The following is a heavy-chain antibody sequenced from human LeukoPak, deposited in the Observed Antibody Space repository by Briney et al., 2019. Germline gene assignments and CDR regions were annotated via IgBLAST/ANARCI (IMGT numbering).Heavy chain of an antibody. J-gene: IGHJ4*02. V-gene: IGHV4-59*01. CDR2: IYYSGST. D-gene: IGHD2-15*01. CDR3: ASLNMAYSLDY. CDR1: GGSISSYY. Sequence: SETLSLTCTVSGGSISSYYWSWIRQLPGKGLEWIGYIYYSGSTNYNPSLKSRVTISVDTSKNQFSLKLSSVTAADTAVYYCASLNMAYSLDYWGQGTLVTVSS.